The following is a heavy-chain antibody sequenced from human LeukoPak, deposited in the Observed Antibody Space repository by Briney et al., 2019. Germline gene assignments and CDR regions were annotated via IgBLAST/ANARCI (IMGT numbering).Heavy chain of an antibody. CDR3: ARGSRYCSTTSCSSFDY. CDR1: RGSISSYY. J-gene: IGHJ4*02. Sequence: PSETLSLTCTVSRGSISSYYWNWLRQSPRRGLEWIGYMFHSGSPNYNPSLKSRVAISIDTSKNQFSLKLSSVTAADTAVYYCARGSRYCSTTSCSSFDYWGQGTLVTVSS. V-gene: IGHV4-59*01. CDR2: MFHSGSP. D-gene: IGHD2-2*01.